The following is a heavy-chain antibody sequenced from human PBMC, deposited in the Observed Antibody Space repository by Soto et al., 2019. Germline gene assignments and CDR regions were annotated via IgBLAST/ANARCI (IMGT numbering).Heavy chain of an antibody. J-gene: IGHJ6*02. V-gene: IGHV3-33*01. CDR1: GFTFSSYG. CDR2: IWYDGSNK. CDR3: ARAVDGDYVSVNFYYGMDV. Sequence: QVQLVESGGGVVQPGRSLRLSCAASGFTFSSYGMHWVRQAPGKGLEWVAVIWYDGSNKYYAESAKGRFTISRDNSRNTLYLQMNSLRVEDTAVYYCARAVDGDYVSVNFYYGMDVWGQGTTVTVSS. D-gene: IGHD4-17*01.